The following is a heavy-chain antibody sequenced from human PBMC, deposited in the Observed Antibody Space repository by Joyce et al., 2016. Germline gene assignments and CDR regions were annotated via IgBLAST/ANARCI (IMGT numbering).Heavy chain of an antibody. V-gene: IGHV4-39*01. Sequence: QLQLQESGPGLVKPSETLSLTCTVSGGSLSGSSYFWGWIRQPPGKGLEWIGSIYYSVSTFYNPSLKSRLTISVDTSKNQFSLKLSSVTAADTAVYYCARLIGYSGHREGGYYFDYWGQGTLVTVSS. CDR3: ARLIGYSGHREGGYYFDY. CDR1: GGSLSGSSYF. CDR2: IYYSVST. D-gene: IGHD5-12*01. J-gene: IGHJ4*02.